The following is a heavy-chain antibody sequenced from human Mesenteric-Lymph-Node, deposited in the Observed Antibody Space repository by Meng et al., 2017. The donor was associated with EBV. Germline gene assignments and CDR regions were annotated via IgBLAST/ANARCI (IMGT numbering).Heavy chain of an antibody. CDR2: IYHSGST. V-gene: IGHV4-59*07. CDR3: ARGVVFDS. D-gene: IGHD2-2*01. CDR1: GGSINSFY. J-gene: IGHJ4*02. Sequence: VQLQESGPGLVKPSDTLSLTCNVSGGSINSFYWSWIRQPPGKGLEWIGYIYHSGSTNYNPSLKSRVTMSVDMSKNQFSLKLSSVTAADTAVYYCARGVVFDSWGQGTLVTVSS.